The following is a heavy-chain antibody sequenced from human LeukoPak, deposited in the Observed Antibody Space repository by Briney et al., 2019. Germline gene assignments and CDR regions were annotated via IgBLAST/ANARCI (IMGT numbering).Heavy chain of an antibody. Sequence: GESLKISCKASGYSFTNYWIGWVRQMPGKGLEWMGIIYPDDSDTRYSPPFQGQVTISADKSISTAYLQWNSLEASDSAIYYCARRGDSDFRIDWGQGTLVTVSS. CDR2: IYPDDSDT. CDR1: GYSFTNYW. V-gene: IGHV5-51*01. J-gene: IGHJ4*02. CDR3: ARRGDSDFRID. D-gene: IGHD2-21*02.